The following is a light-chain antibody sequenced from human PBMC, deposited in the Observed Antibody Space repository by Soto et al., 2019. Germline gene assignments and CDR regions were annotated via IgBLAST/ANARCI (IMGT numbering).Light chain of an antibody. CDR2: AAS. J-gene: IGKJ5*01. Sequence: DIQMTQSPSSLSACVGDRVTIICRASQGISRSLAWYQQKPEKAPKSLIYAASGLQSGVPSRFSGRGSGTDFTLTIISLHPEDFATHYCQQYNSYPITFGQGTRLEIK. CDR3: QQYNSYPIT. V-gene: IGKV1D-16*01. CDR1: QGISRS.